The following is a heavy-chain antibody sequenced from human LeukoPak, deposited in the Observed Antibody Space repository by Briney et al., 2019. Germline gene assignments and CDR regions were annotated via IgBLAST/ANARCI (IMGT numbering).Heavy chain of an antibody. Sequence: GGSLRRSCAAFGFTVSSNYMSWVRQPPGKGLEWVAVLYRAGDTYYADSVKGRFTISRDDSKNTMYLQMNTVRVEDTAVNYCARDAYDNTESVRWFDPWGQGTLVTVSS. CDR2: LYRAGDT. J-gene: IGHJ5*02. D-gene: IGHD3-9*01. CDR3: ARDAYDNTESVRWFDP. V-gene: IGHV3-66*01. CDR1: GFTVSSNY.